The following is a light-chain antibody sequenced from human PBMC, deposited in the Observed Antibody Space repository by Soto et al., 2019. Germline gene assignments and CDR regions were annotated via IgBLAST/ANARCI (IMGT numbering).Light chain of an antibody. V-gene: IGLV2-8*01. CDR2: EVY. J-gene: IGLJ3*02. Sequence: QSALTQPPSASGSPGQSVTISCTGTNSDVGYYDYVSWYQHHPGKAPKLVISEVYKRPSGVPDRFSGSRSGTTASLTVSGLQAGDEADYYCASYAGNNAVVFGGGTKLTVL. CDR3: ASYAGNNAVV. CDR1: NSDVGYYDY.